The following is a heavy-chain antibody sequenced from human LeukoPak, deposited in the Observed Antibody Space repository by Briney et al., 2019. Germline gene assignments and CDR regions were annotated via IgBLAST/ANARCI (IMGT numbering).Heavy chain of an antibody. Sequence: ASVKVSCKVSGYTFTSYGISWVRQAPGQGLEWMGWISAYNGNTNYAQKLQGRVTMTTDTSTSTAYMELRSLRSDDTAVYYCARVEQLVRYYYYYMDVWGKGTTVTVSS. CDR2: ISAYNGNT. CDR3: ARVEQLVRYYYYYMDV. D-gene: IGHD6-6*01. J-gene: IGHJ6*03. V-gene: IGHV1-18*01. CDR1: GYTFTSYG.